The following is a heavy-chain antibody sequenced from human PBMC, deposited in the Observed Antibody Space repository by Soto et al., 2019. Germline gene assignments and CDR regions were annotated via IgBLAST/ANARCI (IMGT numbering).Heavy chain of an antibody. CDR1: GGSVSNDNYY. V-gene: IGHV4-61*01. CDR3: SGGSPYGCDI. D-gene: IGHD2-15*01. J-gene: IGHJ3*02. Sequence: QVQLQESGPGLVKPSETLSLTCTVSGGSVSNDNYYWTWIRQTPGKGLEWIGFIYYSGNTNCHPSLKSRVTISLDPSKSQFYLKLSSVTVADTAVYYCSGGSPYGCDIWGQGTMVTVSS. CDR2: IYYSGNT.